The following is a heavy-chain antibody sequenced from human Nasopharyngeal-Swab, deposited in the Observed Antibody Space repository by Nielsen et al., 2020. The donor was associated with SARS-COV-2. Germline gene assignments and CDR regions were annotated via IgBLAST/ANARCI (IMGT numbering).Heavy chain of an antibody. D-gene: IGHD3-3*01. J-gene: IGHJ4*02. V-gene: IGHV1-18*01. CDR2: ISAYNGNT. CDR1: GYTFTSYG. Sequence: ASVKVSCKASGYTFTSYGISWVRQAPGQGLEWMGWISAYNGNTNYAQKLQGRVTMTTDTSTTTAYMELRSLRSDDTAVFYCARDSWYYDFWSGYPIGSFDYWGQGTLVTVSS. CDR3: ARDSWYYDFWSGYPIGSFDY.